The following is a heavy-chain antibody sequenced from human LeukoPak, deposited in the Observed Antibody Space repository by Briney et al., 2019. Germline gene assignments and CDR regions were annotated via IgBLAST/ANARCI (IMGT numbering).Heavy chain of an antibody. V-gene: IGHV4-59*01. CDR1: DDSITIYY. CDR2: IDHTGIT. CDR3: ARDTVGATFPGAFDI. D-gene: IGHD1-26*01. J-gene: IGHJ3*02. Sequence: PSETLSLTCTVSDDSITIYYWSWIRQPPGKGLEWIGYIDHTGITNYNPSLNSRVTISRDTSKNHFSLELSSATAADTAVYYCARDTVGATFPGAFDIWGQGTMVTVSS.